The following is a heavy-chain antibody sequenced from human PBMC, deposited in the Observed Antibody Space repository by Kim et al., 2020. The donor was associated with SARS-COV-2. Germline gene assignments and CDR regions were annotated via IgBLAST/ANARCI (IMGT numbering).Heavy chain of an antibody. J-gene: IGHJ4*02. D-gene: IGHD1-1*01. Sequence: VKGRFTIARDNAKNSLYLQMNSLRAEDTAVYYCARDPQNWNPFQPPNFDYWGQGTLVTVSS. V-gene: IGHV3-21*01. CDR3: ARDPQNWNPFQPPNFDY.